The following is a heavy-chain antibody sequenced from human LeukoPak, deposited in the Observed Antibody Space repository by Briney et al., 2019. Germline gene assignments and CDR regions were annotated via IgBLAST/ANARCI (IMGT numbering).Heavy chain of an antibody. CDR2: IYYSGST. CDR1: GGSLSSSSYY. CDR3: ARDGGDYGDPTFDY. Sequence: SETLSLTCTVSGGSLSSSSYYWGWIRQPPGKGLEWLGSIYYSGSTYYNPSLKSRVTISVDTSKNQFSLKLSSVTAADTAVYYCARDGGDYGDPTFDYWGQGTLVTVSS. D-gene: IGHD4-17*01. J-gene: IGHJ4*02. V-gene: IGHV4-39*07.